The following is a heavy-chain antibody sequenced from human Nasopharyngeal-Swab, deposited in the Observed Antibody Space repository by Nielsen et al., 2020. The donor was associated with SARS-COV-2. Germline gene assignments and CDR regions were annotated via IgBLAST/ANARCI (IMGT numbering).Heavy chain of an antibody. Sequence: GESLKISCAASGFTFSNAWMSWVRQAPGKGLEWVGRIKSKTDGGTTDYAVPVKGRFTISRDDSKNTMFLQMNSLKTEDTAVYYCTTVEYCSSTSCLFDPWGQGTLVTVSS. CDR3: TTVEYCSSTSCLFDP. J-gene: IGHJ5*02. CDR2: IKSKTDGGTT. D-gene: IGHD2-2*01. V-gene: IGHV3-15*01. CDR1: GFTFSNAW.